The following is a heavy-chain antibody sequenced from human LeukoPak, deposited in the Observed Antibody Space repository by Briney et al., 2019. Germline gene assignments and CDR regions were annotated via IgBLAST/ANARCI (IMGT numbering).Heavy chain of an antibody. CDR1: GFTFSNYA. J-gene: IGHJ4*02. D-gene: IGHD3-10*01. V-gene: IGHV3-64D*06. Sequence: GGSLRLSCAASGFTFSNYALHWVRQAPGKGLEYVSTISSNGGSTYYADSVKGRFTISRDNSKNTLYLQMSSLRAEDTAVYFCVKGYYYASGSYYFDYWGQGTLVTVSS. CDR2: ISSNGGST. CDR3: VKGYYYASGSYYFDY.